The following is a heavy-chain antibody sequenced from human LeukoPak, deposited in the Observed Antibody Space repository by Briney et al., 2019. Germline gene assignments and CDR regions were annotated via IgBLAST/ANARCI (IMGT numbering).Heavy chain of an antibody. Sequence: PGGSLRLSCAASGFFFSNYWMSWVRQAQGKGLEWVANINLERNGRYYVDSVKSRFTISRDKTKKSVYLQMNSLRAEDTALYYCARDTDDFQGLDIWGQGTRVTVSS. CDR2: INLERNGR. D-gene: IGHD3-3*01. J-gene: IGHJ3*02. CDR3: ARDTDDFQGLDI. CDR1: GFFFSNYW. V-gene: IGHV3-7*01.